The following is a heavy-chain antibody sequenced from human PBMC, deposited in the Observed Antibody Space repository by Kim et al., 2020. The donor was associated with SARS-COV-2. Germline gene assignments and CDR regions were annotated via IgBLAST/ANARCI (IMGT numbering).Heavy chain of an antibody. D-gene: IGHD6-13*01. CDR3: AKEGTSSWFSDY. J-gene: IGHJ4*02. Sequence: YADSVKRRYTVSRDNSKNTLYLQMNSLKTADTAVYYCAKEGTSSWFSDYWGQGALVTVSS. V-gene: IGHV3-30*02.